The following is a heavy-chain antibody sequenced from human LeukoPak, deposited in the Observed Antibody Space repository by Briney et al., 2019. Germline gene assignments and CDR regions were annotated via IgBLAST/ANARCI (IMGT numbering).Heavy chain of an antibody. Sequence: GGSLRLSCAASGFTFSTYAMSWVRQASGKGLEWVSAISGSGDNTYYADSVKGRFTISRDNSKNTLYLQMNVLRAEDTAAYYCAKADDTSGYYSDYWGQGTLVTVSS. V-gene: IGHV3-23*01. J-gene: IGHJ4*02. D-gene: IGHD3-22*01. CDR3: AKADDTSGYYSDY. CDR2: ISGSGDNT. CDR1: GFTFSTYA.